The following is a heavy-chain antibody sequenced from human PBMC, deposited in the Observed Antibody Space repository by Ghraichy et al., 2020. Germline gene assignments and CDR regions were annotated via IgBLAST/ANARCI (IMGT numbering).Heavy chain of an antibody. CDR3: ARGGVTMVRGANLRSFDY. CDR1: GGSFSGYY. D-gene: IGHD3-10*01. CDR2: INHSGST. V-gene: IGHV4-34*01. Sequence: SETLSLTCAVYGGSFSGYYWSWIRQPPGKGLEWIGEINHSGSTNYNPSLKSRVTISVDTSKNQFSLKLSSVTAADTAVYYCARGGVTMVRGANLRSFDYWGQGTLVTVSS. J-gene: IGHJ4*02.